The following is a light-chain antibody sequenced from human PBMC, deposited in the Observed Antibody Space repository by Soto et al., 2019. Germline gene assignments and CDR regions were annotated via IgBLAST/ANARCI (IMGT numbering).Light chain of an antibody. J-gene: IGKJ1*01. CDR3: QQYGRSPQT. CDR2: KAS. V-gene: IGKV1-5*03. CDR1: QSISSW. Sequence: DIQMTQSPSTLSASVGDRVTITCRASQSISSWLAWYQQKPGKAPKLLIYKASSLESGVPSRFSGSGSGTEFTLTISSLQPDDFAVYYCQQYGRSPQTFGQGTKVAIK.